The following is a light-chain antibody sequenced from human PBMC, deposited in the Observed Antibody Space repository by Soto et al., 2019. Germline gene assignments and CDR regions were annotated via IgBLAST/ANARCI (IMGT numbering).Light chain of an antibody. CDR1: QSVSSVY. J-gene: IGKJ1*01. Sequence: EVVLTQSPGTLSLSPGERATLSCRASQSVSSVYLAWYQQRPGQAPSLLMYGASSRATGTPERFSGSGSGTDFTLTISRLEPEDFAVYYCQQYGSSPRTFGLGTKVDIK. CDR3: QQYGSSPRT. V-gene: IGKV3-20*01. CDR2: GAS.